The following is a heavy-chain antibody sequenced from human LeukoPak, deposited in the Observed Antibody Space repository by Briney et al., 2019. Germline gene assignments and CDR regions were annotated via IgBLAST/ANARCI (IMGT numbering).Heavy chain of an antibody. CDR3: ARGGYYGSGNDFRFDP. V-gene: IGHV4-59*01. J-gene: IGHJ5*02. Sequence: KPSETLSLTCTVSGGSISSYYWSWVRQPQGKGLEWIGYIYYSGSTNYNPSLKSRVTISVDTSKNQFSLKLTSVTAADTAVYFCARGGYYGSGNDFRFDPWGQGTLVTVSS. D-gene: IGHD3-10*01. CDR2: IYYSGST. CDR1: GGSISSYY.